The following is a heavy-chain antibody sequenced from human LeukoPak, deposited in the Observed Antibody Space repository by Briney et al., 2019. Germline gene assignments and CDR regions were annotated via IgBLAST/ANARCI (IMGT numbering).Heavy chain of an antibody. J-gene: IGHJ4*02. V-gene: IGHV3-73*01. CDR2: IRSKANSYAT. D-gene: IGHD3-9*01. CDR1: GFTFSGSA. CDR3: AKGLRYFDWLFGSPDY. Sequence: GGSLRLSCAASGFTFSGSAMHWVRQASGKGLEWVGRIRSKANSYATAYAASVKGRFTISRDDSKNTAYLQMNSLKTEDTAVYYCAKGLRYFDWLFGSPDYWGQGTLVTVSS.